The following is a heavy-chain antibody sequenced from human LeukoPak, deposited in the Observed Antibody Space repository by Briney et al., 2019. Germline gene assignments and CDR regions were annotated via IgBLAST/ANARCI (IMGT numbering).Heavy chain of an antibody. CDR1: GYTFTGYY. J-gene: IGHJ4*02. V-gene: IGHV1-2*06. CDR3: ARRSYGDYSGGFDY. D-gene: IGHD4-17*01. Sequence: ASVKVSRKASGYTFTGYYMHWVRQAPGQGLEWMGRINPNSGGTNYAQKFQGRVTMTRDTSISTAYMELSRLRFDDAAVYYCARRSYGDYSGGFDYWGQGTLVTVSS. CDR2: INPNSGGT.